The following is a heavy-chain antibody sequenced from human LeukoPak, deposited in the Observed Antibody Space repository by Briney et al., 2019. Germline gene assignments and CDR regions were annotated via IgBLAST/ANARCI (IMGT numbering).Heavy chain of an antibody. CDR1: GGSFSGYY. CDR3: ARGRYSSSWYPTRGWFDY. J-gene: IGHJ4*02. CDR2: INHSGST. D-gene: IGHD6-13*01. V-gene: IGHV4-34*01. Sequence: SETLSLTCAVYGGSFSGYYWSWIRQPPGKGLEWIGEINHSGSTNYNPSLKSRVTISVDTSKNQFSLKLSSVTAADTAVYYCARGRYSSSWYPTRGWFDYWGQGTQVTVSS.